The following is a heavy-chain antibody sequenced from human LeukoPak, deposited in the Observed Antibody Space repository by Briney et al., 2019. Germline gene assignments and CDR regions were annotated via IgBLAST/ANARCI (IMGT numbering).Heavy chain of an antibody. CDR3: ASGRGMTTVITGFDY. D-gene: IGHD4-11*01. Sequence: GRSPRLSCAASGFTFSRYGTHWVPPAPGKGVGWGADIWYEGSNKYYADTVKGRFTISRDNSKNTLYLQTNSLRAEDTAVYYCASGRGMTTVITGFDYWGQGTLVTVSS. CDR1: GFTFSRYG. V-gene: IGHV3-33*01. CDR2: IWYEGSNK. J-gene: IGHJ4*02.